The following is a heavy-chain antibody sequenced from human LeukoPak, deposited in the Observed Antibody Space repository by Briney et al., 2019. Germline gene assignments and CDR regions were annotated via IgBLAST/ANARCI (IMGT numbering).Heavy chain of an antibody. CDR3: ARDQEGFDY. CDR1: GGTFSSYA. CDR2: IYPRDGSS. V-gene: IGHV1-46*01. J-gene: IGHJ4*02. Sequence: ASVKVSCKASGGTFSSYAISWVRQAPGQGLEWMGMIYPRDGSSSYAQKFQGRVTVTRDTSTSTVHMELSGLRSEDTAVYYCARDQEGFDYWGQGTLVTVSS.